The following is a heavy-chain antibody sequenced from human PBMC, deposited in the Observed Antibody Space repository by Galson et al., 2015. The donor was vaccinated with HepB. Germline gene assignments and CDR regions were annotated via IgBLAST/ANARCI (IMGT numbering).Heavy chain of an antibody. CDR3: ARNPYCSGGSCYSYYYGMDV. Sequence: SVKVSCKASGGTFSSYAISWLRPAAGQGLEWMGGIIPIFGTANYAQKFQGRVTITADEYTSTAYMELSSLRSEDTAVYYCARNPYCSGGSCYSYYYGMDVWGQGTTVTVSS. CDR2: IIPIFGTA. J-gene: IGHJ6*02. D-gene: IGHD2-15*01. V-gene: IGHV1-69*13. CDR1: GGTFSSYA.